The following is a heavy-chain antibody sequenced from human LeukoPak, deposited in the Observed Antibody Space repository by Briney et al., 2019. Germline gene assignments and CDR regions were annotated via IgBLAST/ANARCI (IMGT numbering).Heavy chain of an antibody. V-gene: IGHV4-61*08. CDR3: ARVTDYGVLYYFDY. CDR1: GGSISSGDYY. Sequence: SETLSLTCTVSGGSISSGDYYWSWIRQPPGKGLEWIGYIYYSGSTNYNPSLKSRVTISVDTSKNQFSLKLSSVTAADTAVYYCARVTDYGVLYYFDYWGQGTLVTVSS. D-gene: IGHD4-17*01. J-gene: IGHJ4*02. CDR2: IYYSGST.